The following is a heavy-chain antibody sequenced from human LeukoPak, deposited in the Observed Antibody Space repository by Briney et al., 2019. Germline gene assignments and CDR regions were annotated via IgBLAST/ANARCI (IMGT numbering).Heavy chain of an antibody. V-gene: IGHV3-23*01. CDR2: ISGSGGST. CDR1: GFTFSSYA. CDR3: AKEGITIFGVINHDAFDI. D-gene: IGHD3-3*01. J-gene: IGHJ3*02. Sequence: GXXXRLSCAASGFTFSSYAMSWVRQAPGKGMEWVSAISGSGGSTYYADCVKGRLTISRDNSKNTLYLQMNSLRAEDTAVYYCAKEGITIFGVINHDAFDIWGQGTMVTVSS.